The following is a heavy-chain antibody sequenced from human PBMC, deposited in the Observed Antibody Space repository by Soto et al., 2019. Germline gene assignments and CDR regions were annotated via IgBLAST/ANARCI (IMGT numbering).Heavy chain of an antibody. CDR2: IIPIFGTA. J-gene: IGHJ4*02. D-gene: IGHD3-22*01. Sequence: SVKVSCKASGGTFSSYAISWVRQAPGQGLEWMGGIIPIFGTANYAQKFQGRVTITADKSTSTAYMELSSLRSEDTAVYYCARVEWYYYDSSGGDYWGQGTLVTVSS. CDR3: ARVEWYYYDSSGGDY. CDR1: GGTFSSYA. V-gene: IGHV1-69*06.